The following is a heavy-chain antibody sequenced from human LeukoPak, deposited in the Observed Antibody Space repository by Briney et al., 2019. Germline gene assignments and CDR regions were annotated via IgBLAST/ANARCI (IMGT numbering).Heavy chain of an antibody. D-gene: IGHD1-26*01. V-gene: IGHV3-20*04. CDR3: ARDEIGGRAPAYFDY. Sequence: GGSLRLSCAASGFTFDDYGMSWVRQAPGKGLEWVSGINWNGGSTVYADSVKGRFTISRDKAKNSMYLEMNSLRAEDPALYYCARDEIGGRAPAYFDYWGQGTLVTVSS. CDR2: INWNGGST. CDR1: GFTFDDYG. J-gene: IGHJ4*02.